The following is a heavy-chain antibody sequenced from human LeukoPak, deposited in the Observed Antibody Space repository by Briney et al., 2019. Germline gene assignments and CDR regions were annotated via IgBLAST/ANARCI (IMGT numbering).Heavy chain of an antibody. V-gene: IGHV1-2*02. Sequence: ASVKVSCKASGYTFTGYYMHWVGQAPGQGLEWMGWINPNSGGTNYAQKLQGRVTMTTDTYTSTAYMELRSLRSDDTAVYYCARADYYDNPYYMDVWGKGTTVTISS. J-gene: IGHJ6*03. D-gene: IGHD3-22*01. CDR3: ARADYYDNPYYMDV. CDR1: GYTFTGYY. CDR2: INPNSGGT.